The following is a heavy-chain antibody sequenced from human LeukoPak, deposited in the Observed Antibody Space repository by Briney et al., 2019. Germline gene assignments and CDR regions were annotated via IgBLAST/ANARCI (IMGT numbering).Heavy chain of an antibody. CDR2: IKKDGSEK. J-gene: IGHJ4*02. CDR3: ARDLYRIVVVPHYFDY. V-gene: IGHV3-7*01. D-gene: IGHD3-22*01. Sequence: PGGSLRLSCGASGFTFRFYWMSWVRQAPGKGLEWVANIKKDGSEKYYVDSVKGRFTISRDNAKNSLYLQMNSLRAEDTAVYYCARDLYRIVVVPHYFDYWGQGTLVTVSS. CDR1: GFTFRFYW.